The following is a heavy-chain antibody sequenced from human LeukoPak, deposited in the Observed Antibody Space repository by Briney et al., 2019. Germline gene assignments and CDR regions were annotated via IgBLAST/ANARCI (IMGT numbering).Heavy chain of an antibody. D-gene: IGHD3-3*01. J-gene: IGHJ2*01. CDR3: ARRRGGWSDFWSGYWYFDL. CDR2: IYPGDSDT. CDR1: GYSFTSYW. V-gene: IGHV5-51*01. Sequence: GESLKISCKGSGYSFTSYWIGWVRQMPGKGLEWMGIIYPGDSDTRYSPSFQGQVTISADKSISTAYLQWSSLKASDTAMYYCARRRGGWSDFWSGYWYFDLWGRGTLVTVSS.